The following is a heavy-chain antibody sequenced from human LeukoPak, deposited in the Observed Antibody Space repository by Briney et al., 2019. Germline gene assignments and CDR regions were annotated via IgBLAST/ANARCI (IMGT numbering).Heavy chain of an antibody. CDR2: IKEDESEK. Sequence: GGSLRLSCAASGFTFSSYWMSWVRQAPGKGLRWVANIKEDESEKDYVDSVKGRFTISRENAKNSLYLQMNSLRAGDTAVYYCARDRGRYYMDVWGKGTTVTISS. J-gene: IGHJ6*03. CDR1: GFTFSSYW. V-gene: IGHV3-7*01. CDR3: ARDRGRYYMDV. D-gene: IGHD6-25*01.